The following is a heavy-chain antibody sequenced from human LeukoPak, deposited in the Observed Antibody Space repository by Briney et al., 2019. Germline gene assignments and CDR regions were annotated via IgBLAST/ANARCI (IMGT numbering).Heavy chain of an antibody. D-gene: IGHD3-10*01. J-gene: IGHJ4*02. V-gene: IGHV3-23*01. CDR1: GFTFSSYA. CDR3: ARDPDYYGSGNFDY. Sequence: PTGGSLRLSCAASGFTFSSYAMSWVRQAPGKGLEWVSAISGSGGSTYYADSVKGRFTISRDNAKNSLYLQMNSLRAEDTAVYYCARDPDYYGSGNFDYWGQGTLVTVSS. CDR2: ISGSGGST.